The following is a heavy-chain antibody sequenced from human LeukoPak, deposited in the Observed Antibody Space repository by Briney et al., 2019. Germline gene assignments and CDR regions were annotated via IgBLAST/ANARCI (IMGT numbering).Heavy chain of an antibody. CDR2: INPNSGGT. CDR3: ARDLGGFAESS. CDR1: GYRFTDYY. J-gene: IGHJ4*02. V-gene: IGHV1-2*02. D-gene: IGHD2/OR15-2a*01. Sequence: ASVKVSCKASGYRFTDYYVHWVRQAPGQGLEWLGWINPNSGGTNYAQKFQGRVTLTRDTSISTAHMELSRLRSDDTAVYYCARDLGGFAESSWGQGTLVTVSS.